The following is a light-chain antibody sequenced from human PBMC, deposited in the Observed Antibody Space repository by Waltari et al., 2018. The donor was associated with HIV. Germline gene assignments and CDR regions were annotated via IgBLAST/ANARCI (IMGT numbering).Light chain of an antibody. V-gene: IGKV2-28*01. Sequence: DIVMTQSLLSLPVTPGEAASISCRSSQRPLHSNGYNYLDWYLQKPGQSPQLLIYLGSNRASGVPDRFSGSGSGTDFTLNISRVEAEDVGVYYCMQALQTPLTFGGGTKVEIK. CDR2: LGS. J-gene: IGKJ4*01. CDR3: MQALQTPLT. CDR1: QRPLHSNGYNY.